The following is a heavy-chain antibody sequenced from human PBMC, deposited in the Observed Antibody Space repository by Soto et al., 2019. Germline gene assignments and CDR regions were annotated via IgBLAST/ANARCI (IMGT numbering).Heavy chain of an antibody. Sequence: ASVKVSCKASGYTFTSYGISWVRQAPGQGLEWMGWISAYNGNTNYAQKLQGRVTMTTDTSTSTAYMELRSLRSDDTAVYYCASRDIVVVTAKNDAFDIWGQGTMVTVSS. CDR3: ASRDIVVVTAKNDAFDI. CDR2: ISAYNGNT. D-gene: IGHD2-21*02. J-gene: IGHJ3*02. CDR1: GYTFTSYG. V-gene: IGHV1-18*01.